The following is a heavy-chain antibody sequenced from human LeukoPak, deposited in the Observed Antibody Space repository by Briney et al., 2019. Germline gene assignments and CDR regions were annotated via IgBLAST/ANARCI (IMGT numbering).Heavy chain of an antibody. CDR3: ARDPGRGPYFDY. CDR2: ISSSSYI. CDR1: GFTFSSYS. Sequence: GGSLRLSCAASGFTFSSYSMNWVRQAPGKGLEWVSSISSSSYIYYADSVKGRFTISRDNAKNSLYLQMNSLRAEDTAVYYCARDPGRGPYFDYWGQGTLVTVSS. V-gene: IGHV3-21*01. J-gene: IGHJ4*02.